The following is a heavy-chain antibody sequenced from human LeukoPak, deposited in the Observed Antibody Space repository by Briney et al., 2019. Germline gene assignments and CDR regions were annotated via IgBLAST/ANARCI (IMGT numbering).Heavy chain of an antibody. J-gene: IGHJ4*02. D-gene: IGHD3-10*02. Sequence: PSETLSLTCTVSGYSISSGYYWGWIRQPPGKGLEWIGSIYHSGSTYYNPSLKSRVTISVDTSKNQFSLKLSSVTAADTAVYYCARVRMPDLFGEAHFDYWGQGTLVTVSS. V-gene: IGHV4-38-2*02. CDR2: IYHSGST. CDR1: GYSISSGYY. CDR3: ARVRMPDLFGEAHFDY.